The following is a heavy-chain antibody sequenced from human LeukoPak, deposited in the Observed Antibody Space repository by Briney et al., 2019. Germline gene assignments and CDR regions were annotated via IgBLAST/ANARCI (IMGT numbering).Heavy chain of an antibody. CDR3: ARDLITSGWYGAPQYYYGMDV. D-gene: IGHD6-19*01. Sequence: PGGSLRLSCAASGFTFSSYEMNWVRQAPGKGLEWVSYISSSGSTIYYADSVKGRFTISRDNAKNSLYLQMNSMRAEDTAVYYCARDLITSGWYGAPQYYYGMDVWGKGTTVTVSS. CDR1: GFTFSSYE. J-gene: IGHJ6*04. CDR2: ISSSGSTI. V-gene: IGHV3-48*03.